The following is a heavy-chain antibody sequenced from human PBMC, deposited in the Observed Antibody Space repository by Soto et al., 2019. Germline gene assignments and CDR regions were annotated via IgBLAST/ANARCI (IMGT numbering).Heavy chain of an antibody. CDR3: ATLWFGEGDY. CDR1: GGSISRSSYF. CDR2: IYYSGNT. J-gene: IGHJ4*02. D-gene: IGHD3-10*01. Sequence: QLQLQESGPGLVKPSETLSLTCTVSGGSISRSSYFWGWIRQPPGKGLEWIGSIYYSGNTYYNASLRSRVTISVDTSKNQFSLKRSSVTAADTAVYYCATLWFGEGDYWGQGTLVTVSS. V-gene: IGHV4-39*01.